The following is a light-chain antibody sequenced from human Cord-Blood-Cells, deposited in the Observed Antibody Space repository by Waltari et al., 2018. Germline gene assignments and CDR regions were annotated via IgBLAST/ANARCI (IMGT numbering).Light chain of an antibody. J-gene: IGLJ2*01. CDR1: SGSIASNY. Sequence: NFMLKQPHSVSESPGKTVTISCTRSSGSIASNYVQWYQHRPGSSPTTLIYEDNQRPSGVPDRFSGSIDSSSISASLTISGLKTEDEADYYCQSYDSSNVVFGGGTKLTVL. CDR3: QSYDSSNVV. CDR2: EDN. V-gene: IGLV6-57*01.